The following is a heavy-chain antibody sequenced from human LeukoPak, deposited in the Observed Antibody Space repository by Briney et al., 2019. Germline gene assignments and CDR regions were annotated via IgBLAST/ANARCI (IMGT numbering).Heavy chain of an antibody. J-gene: IGHJ6*02. V-gene: IGHV1-18*01. CDR2: ISAYNGNT. CDR3: ARDRGQQLVLYYYGMNV. CDR1: GYTFTSYG. Sequence: ASVKVSCKASGYTFTSYGIRWVRQAPGQGLEWMGWISAYNGNTNYAHKLQGRVTMTTDTSTSTAYMELRSLRSDDTAVYYCARDRGQQLVLYYYGMNVWGQGTTVTVSS. D-gene: IGHD6-13*01.